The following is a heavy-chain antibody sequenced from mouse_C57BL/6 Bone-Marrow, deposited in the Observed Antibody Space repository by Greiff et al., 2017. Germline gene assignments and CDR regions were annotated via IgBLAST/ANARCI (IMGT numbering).Heavy chain of an antibody. CDR1: GYTFTSYW. CDR3: AGGLRRYWYFDV. CDR2: IYPGSGST. J-gene: IGHJ1*03. Sequence: VQLQQPGAELVKPGASVKMSCKASGYTFTSYWITWVKQRPGQGLEWIGDIYPGSGSTNYNEKFKSKATLTVDTSSSTAYMPLSSLTSEDYAVYYCAGGLRRYWYFDVWGTGTTVTVSS. V-gene: IGHV1-55*01. D-gene: IGHD2-4*01.